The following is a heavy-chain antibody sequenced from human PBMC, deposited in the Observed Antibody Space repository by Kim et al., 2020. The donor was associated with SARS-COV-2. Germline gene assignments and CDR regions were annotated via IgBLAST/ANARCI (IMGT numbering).Heavy chain of an antibody. CDR3: ARDEAPGRSDNGMTMVVYYFYAMYV. CDR1: GFRLSDYG. V-gene: IGHV3-30*03. J-gene: IGHJ6*01. Sequence: GGSLRLSCEGSGFRLSDYGMHWVRQAPGKGLEWVADMAYDGSAQYYVDSVEGRFSVSRDDGKKTLYLQMNSLRNEDTGVYYCARDEAPGRSDNGMTMVVYYFYAMYVWGQGTTVTVSS. D-gene: IGHD3-10*01. CDR2: MAYDGSAQ.